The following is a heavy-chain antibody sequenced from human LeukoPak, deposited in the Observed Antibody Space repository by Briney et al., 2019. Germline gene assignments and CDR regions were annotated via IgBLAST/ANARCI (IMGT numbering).Heavy chain of an antibody. CDR2: IYYSGST. J-gene: IGHJ4*02. CDR3: ARDLRIKGGGGYFDY. CDR1: GGSISSSSYY. V-gene: IGHV4-39*07. D-gene: IGHD3-16*01. Sequence: PSETLSLTCTVSGGSISSSSYYWGWIRQPPGKGLEWIGSIYYSGSTYYNPSLKSRVTISVDTSKNQFSLKLSSVTAADTAVYYCARDLRIKGGGGYFDYWGQGTLVTVSS.